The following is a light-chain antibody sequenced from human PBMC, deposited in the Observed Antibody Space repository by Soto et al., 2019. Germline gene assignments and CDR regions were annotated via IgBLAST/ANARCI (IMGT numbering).Light chain of an antibody. CDR3: QQYYSYLPFT. CDR2: AAS. V-gene: IGKV1-8*01. J-gene: IGKJ3*01. Sequence: AIRMTQSPSSLSASTGDRVTITCRASQGISSYLAWYQQKPGKAPKLLIYAASTWQSGVPSRFIGSGSGTDFTLTISCLQSEDFATYYCQQYYSYLPFTFGPGTKVDIK. CDR1: QGISSY.